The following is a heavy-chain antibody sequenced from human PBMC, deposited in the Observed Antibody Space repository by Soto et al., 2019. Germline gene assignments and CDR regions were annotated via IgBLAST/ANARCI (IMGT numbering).Heavy chain of an antibody. Sequence: PSETLSLTCTVSGGSISSYYWSWIRQPPGKGLEWIGYIYYSGSTNYNPSLKSRVTISVDTSKNQFSLKLSSVTAADTAVYYCARTPHYYGSGSWYYYMDVWGKGTTVTVSS. J-gene: IGHJ6*03. CDR2: IYYSGST. CDR3: ARTPHYYGSGSWYYYMDV. CDR1: GGSISSYY. D-gene: IGHD3-10*01. V-gene: IGHV4-59*01.